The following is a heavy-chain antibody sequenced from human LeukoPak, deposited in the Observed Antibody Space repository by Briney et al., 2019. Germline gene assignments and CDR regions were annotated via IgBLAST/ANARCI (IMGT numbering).Heavy chain of an antibody. CDR2: IKQDGSEK. Sequence: GGSLRLSCAASGFTFSSYAMHWVRQAPGKGLEWVANIKQDGSEKYYVDSVKGRFTISRDNAKNTLYLQMNSLRAEDTAVYYCAKTRGTYNAYYYYIDVWGKGTTVTVSS. CDR1: GFTFSSYA. D-gene: IGHD1-26*01. CDR3: AKTRGTYNAYYYYIDV. J-gene: IGHJ6*03. V-gene: IGHV3-7*01.